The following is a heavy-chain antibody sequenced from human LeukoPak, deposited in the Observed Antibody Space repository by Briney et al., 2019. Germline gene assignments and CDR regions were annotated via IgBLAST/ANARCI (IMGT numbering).Heavy chain of an antibody. V-gene: IGHV3-48*01. CDR1: GFTFSSYS. J-gene: IGHJ4*02. CDR3: AKESVAPLLWFGEFFDY. CDR2: ISSSSSSTI. D-gene: IGHD3-10*01. Sequence: GGSLRLSCAASGFTFSSYSMNWVRQAPGKGLEWVSYISSSSSSTIYYADSVKGRFTISRDNSKNTLYLQMNSLRAEDTAVYYCAKESVAPLLWFGEFFDYWGQGTLVTVSS.